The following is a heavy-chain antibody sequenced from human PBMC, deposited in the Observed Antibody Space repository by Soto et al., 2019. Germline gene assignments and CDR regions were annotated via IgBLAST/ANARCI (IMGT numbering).Heavy chain of an antibody. CDR3: ARVHCSGGSCYADAFDI. D-gene: IGHD2-15*01. V-gene: IGHV4-38-2*01. J-gene: IGHJ3*02. Sequence: SETLSLTCAVSGYSISSGYYWGWIRQPPGKGLEWIGSIYHSGSTYYNPSLKSRVTISVDTSKNQFSLKLSSVTAADTAVYYCARVHCSGGSCYADAFDIWGQGTMVT. CDR2: IYHSGST. CDR1: GYSISSGYY.